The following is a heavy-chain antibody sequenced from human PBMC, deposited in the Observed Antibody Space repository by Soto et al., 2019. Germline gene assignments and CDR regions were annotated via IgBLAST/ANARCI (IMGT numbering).Heavy chain of an antibody. CDR1: GYIFVNYG. CDR2: ISPYTGNT. J-gene: IGHJ6*02. D-gene: IGHD3-16*01. CDR3: VMVDNYVTPTPQDV. V-gene: IGHV1-18*01. Sequence: QVQLVQSGDEVKKPGASVKVSCKASGYIFVNYGIAWVRQAPGQGLEWMGWISPYTGNTHSATKVQGGLTMTTDTSESTAYMDLGSLTSDDTAVYYCVMVDNYVTPTPQDVWGQGTTVTVSS.